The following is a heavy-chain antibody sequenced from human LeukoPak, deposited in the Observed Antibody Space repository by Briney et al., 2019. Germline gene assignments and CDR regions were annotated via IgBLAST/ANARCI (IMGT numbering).Heavy chain of an antibody. CDR2: ISWNSGYI. Sequence: GGSLRLSCAASGFSFDAYAMHWVRQAPGKGLEWLSIISWNSGYIDYADSVKGRFTISRDNAKNSLFLQMDSLRTEDTAFYYCAKVRGTYSSGYYFDSWGQGTLVTVSS. J-gene: IGHJ4*02. CDR1: GFSFDAYA. V-gene: IGHV3-9*01. D-gene: IGHD6-19*01. CDR3: AKVRGTYSSGYYFDS.